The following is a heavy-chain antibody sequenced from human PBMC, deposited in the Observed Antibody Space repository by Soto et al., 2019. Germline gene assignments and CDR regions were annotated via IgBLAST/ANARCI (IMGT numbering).Heavy chain of an antibody. CDR1: GFSLTTYGVG. Sequence: QITLKESGPTLVEPTQTLTLTCSFSGFSLTTYGVGVGWLRHAPGKALECIGIIYWDDDRRSNPSLNTRLTITKDTSKNQVALTMTYMEPMDTATYYCAHRVVYSANYDVGWFDTWGQGTLVTVS. J-gene: IGHJ5*02. V-gene: IGHV2-5*02. CDR2: IYWDDDR. D-gene: IGHD3-3*01. CDR3: AHRVVYSANYDVGWFDT.